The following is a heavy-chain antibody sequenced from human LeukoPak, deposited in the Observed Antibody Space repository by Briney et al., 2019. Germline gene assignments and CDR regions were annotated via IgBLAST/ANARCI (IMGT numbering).Heavy chain of an antibody. CDR3: AKGGIKRFGMVPDWFDP. V-gene: IGHV3-23*01. CDR1: GFSFNNYA. Sequence: PGGSLGLSCAASGFSFNNYAMSWVRQAPGKGLEWVSSVGPSGASPFYADSVKGRFTISRDIPKNTLYLQMNSLRAEDTATYFCAKGGIKRFGMVPDWFDPWGQGTLVTVSS. CDR2: VGPSGASP. J-gene: IGHJ5*02. D-gene: IGHD3-3*01.